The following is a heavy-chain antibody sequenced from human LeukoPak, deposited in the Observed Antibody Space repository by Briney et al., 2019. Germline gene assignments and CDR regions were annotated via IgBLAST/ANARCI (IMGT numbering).Heavy chain of an antibody. CDR3: ARGYFYMDV. Sequence: PGGSLRLSCAASGFTVSSNYMSWVRQAPGKGLEWVSTISVSADNTYYADSVKGRFTISRDNSKNTLYLQMTGLRAEDTAVYYCARGYFYMDVWKKGSSVT. J-gene: IGHJ6*03. CDR2: ISVSADNT. CDR1: GFTVSSNY. V-gene: IGHV3-23*01.